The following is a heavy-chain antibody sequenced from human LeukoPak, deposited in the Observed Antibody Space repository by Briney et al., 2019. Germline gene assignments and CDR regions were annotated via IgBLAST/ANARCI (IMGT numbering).Heavy chain of an antibody. CDR3: ARSSPSMVRGVISYLFDY. D-gene: IGHD3-10*01. V-gene: IGHV1-8*03. Sequence: GASVKVSCKASGYTFTSYDINWVRQATGQGLEWMGWMNPNSGNTGYAQKFQGRVTITRNTSISTAYMELSSLRSEDTAVYYCARSSPSMVRGVISYLFDYWGQGTPVTVSS. CDR2: MNPNSGNT. J-gene: IGHJ4*02. CDR1: GYTFTSYD.